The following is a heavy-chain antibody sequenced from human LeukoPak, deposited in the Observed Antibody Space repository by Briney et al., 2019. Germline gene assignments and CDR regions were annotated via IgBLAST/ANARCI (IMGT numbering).Heavy chain of an antibody. CDR3: ARDKYCSSTSCYEGAYYYYGMDA. CDR2: INHSGSA. D-gene: IGHD2-2*01. CDR1: GGSFSGYY. V-gene: IGHV4-34*01. J-gene: IGHJ6*02. Sequence: SETLSLTCAVYGGSFSGYYWSWIRQPPGKGLEWIGEINHSGSANYNPSLKSRVTISVDTSKNQFSLKLSSVTAADTAVYYCARDKYCSSTSCYEGAYYYYGMDAWGQGTTVTVSS.